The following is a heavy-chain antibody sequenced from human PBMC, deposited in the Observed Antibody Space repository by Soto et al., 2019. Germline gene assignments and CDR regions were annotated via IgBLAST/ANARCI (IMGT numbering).Heavy chain of an antibody. CDR1: GFTFSSYW. Sequence: PGGSLRLSCAVSGFTFSSYWMSWVRQGSGKGLEWVANIKKDGSEKYYVDSVKGRFTISRDNAKNSLYLQMNSLRAEDTDVYYCVRDHAVAASDYWGQGALVTVYS. J-gene: IGHJ4*02. D-gene: IGHD6-13*01. V-gene: IGHV3-7*01. CDR2: IKKDGSEK. CDR3: VRDHAVAASDY.